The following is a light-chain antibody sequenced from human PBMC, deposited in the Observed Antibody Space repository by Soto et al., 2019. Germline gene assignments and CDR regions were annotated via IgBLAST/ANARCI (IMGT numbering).Light chain of an antibody. CDR2: GAS. V-gene: IGKV3-15*01. CDR3: QQSYSSWAT. CDR1: QSVYNN. J-gene: IGKJ3*01. Sequence: EIVMTQSPATLSVSPGERATLSCRASQSVYNNLAWYQQKPGQAPRLLIYGASTRATGIPARFSGSGSGTDFTLTISSLQPEDSASYCCQQSYSSWATFGPGTKVDIK.